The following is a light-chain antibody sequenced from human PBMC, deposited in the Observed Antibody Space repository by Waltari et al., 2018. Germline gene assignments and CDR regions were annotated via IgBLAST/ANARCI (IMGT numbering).Light chain of an antibody. Sequence: EIVLTQSPGTLSLSPGERATLSCRASHSVGSKSLAWYQQKPGQAPRLLIYAASSRATGIPDRFSGSGSGTDFTLTISRLEPEDSAVYYCQQYGYSHSFGQGTKVELK. CDR1: HSVGSKS. CDR2: AAS. J-gene: IGKJ2*03. V-gene: IGKV3-20*01. CDR3: QQYGYSHS.